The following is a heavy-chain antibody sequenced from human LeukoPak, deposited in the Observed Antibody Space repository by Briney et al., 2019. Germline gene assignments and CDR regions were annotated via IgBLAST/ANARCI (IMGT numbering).Heavy chain of an antibody. CDR1: GYTFTSYG. CDR3: ARAGSTWSSSSSFDY. V-gene: IGHV1-18*01. J-gene: IGHJ4*02. Sequence: ASVKVSCKASGYTFTSYGISWVRQAPGQGLEWMGWISAYNGNTNCAQKLQGRVTMTTDTSTSTAYMELRSLRSDDTAVYYCARAGSTWSSSSSFDYWGQGTLVTVSS. CDR2: ISAYNGNT. D-gene: IGHD6-6*01.